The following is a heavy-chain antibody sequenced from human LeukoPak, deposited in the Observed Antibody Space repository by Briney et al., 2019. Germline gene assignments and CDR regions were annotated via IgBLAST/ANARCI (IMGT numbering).Heavy chain of an antibody. CDR1: GGSISSGSYY. CDR3: ARGRSGSNDY. CDR2: IYTSGST. Sequence: SQTLSLTCTVSGGSISSGSYYWSWIRQPAGKGLEWIGRIYTSGSTNYNPSLKSRVTISVDTSKNQFSQKLSSVTAADTAVYYCARGRSGSNDYWGQGTLVTVSS. V-gene: IGHV4-61*02. D-gene: IGHD3-3*01. J-gene: IGHJ4*02.